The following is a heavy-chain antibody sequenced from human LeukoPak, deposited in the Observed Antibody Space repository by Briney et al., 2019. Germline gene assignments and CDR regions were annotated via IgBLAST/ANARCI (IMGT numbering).Heavy chain of an antibody. CDR1: GFSFSNYW. D-gene: IGHD2-15*01. J-gene: IGHJ4*02. CDR2: TNEDGSDK. V-gene: IGHV3-7*01. CDR3: TSWSSCSSDNCQFNY. Sequence: GGSLRLSCEGSGFSFSNYWMSWVRQAPGKGLEWVAHTNEDGSDKHYVDSVKGRFTISRDNAKNSLYLQMGSLRAEDTAIFYCTSWSSCSSDNCQFNYWGQGTLVTVSS.